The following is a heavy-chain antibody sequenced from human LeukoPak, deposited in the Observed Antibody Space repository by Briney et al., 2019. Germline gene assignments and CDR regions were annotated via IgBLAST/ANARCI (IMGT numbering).Heavy chain of an antibody. V-gene: IGHV5-51*01. CDR2: IYPGDSDT. CDR1: GYSFTNFW. J-gene: IGHJ4*02. D-gene: IGHD3-22*01. CDR3: ARRDYYDGRATIAAFDR. Sequence: GESLKISCKGSGYSFTNFWIGWVRQMPGKGLEWMGIIYPGDSDTKYSPSFQGQVTMSADKSSSTAYLQWSSLKASDTAMYYCARRDYYDGRATIAAFDRWGQGTLVTVSS.